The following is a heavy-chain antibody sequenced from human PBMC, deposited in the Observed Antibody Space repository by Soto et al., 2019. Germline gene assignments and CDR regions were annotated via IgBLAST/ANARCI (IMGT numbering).Heavy chain of an antibody. CDR3: ARHGFYRDYSSNYLDP. D-gene: IGHD4-17*01. J-gene: IGHJ4*01. V-gene: IGHV5-51*01. CDR2: IYPSDSDT. Sequence: GEALKISCKGSGYSFTNYWIAWVRQMPGKGLEYMGIIYPSDSDTTYNASFQGQVTISADKSISTAYLQWSSLKASDTAIYYCARHGFYRDYSSNYLDPWGQGTLVTVSS. CDR1: GYSFTNYW.